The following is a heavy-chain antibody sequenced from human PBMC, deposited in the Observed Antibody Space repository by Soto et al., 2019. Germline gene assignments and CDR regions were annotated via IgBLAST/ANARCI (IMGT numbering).Heavy chain of an antibody. D-gene: IGHD2-2*01. V-gene: IGHV3-23*01. Sequence: GGSLRLSCAASGFTFSNYAMSWVRQAPGKGLEWVSGISGSGGTTYYADSVKGRFTISRDNSKNTLYLQMNSLRAEDTAVYYCARDQGEIVVVPGPPENHDYWGQGTLVTVSS. CDR2: ISGSGGTT. CDR1: GFTFSNYA. CDR3: ARDQGEIVVVPGPPENHDY. J-gene: IGHJ4*02.